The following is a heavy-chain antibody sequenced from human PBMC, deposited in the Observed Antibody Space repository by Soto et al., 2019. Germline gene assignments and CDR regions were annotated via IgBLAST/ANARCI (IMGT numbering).Heavy chain of an antibody. Sequence: QVQLQQSGPRLVKPSETLSLTCTVSSGPDRSHNWGWIRQPPGRGLEWIGYVYYTGDTAYNPSLRGRVTISADPSTNDISLTPNSVTAADTAVYYCVRQGIDYLHGLVDVWGQGTTVSVSS. D-gene: IGHD4-17*01. J-gene: IGHJ6*02. CDR3: VRQGIDYLHGLVDV. CDR2: VYYTGDT. V-gene: IGHV4-59*08. CDR1: SGPDRSHN.